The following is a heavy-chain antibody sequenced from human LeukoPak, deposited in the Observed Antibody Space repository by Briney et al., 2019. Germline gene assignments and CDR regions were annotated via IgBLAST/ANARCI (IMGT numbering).Heavy chain of an antibody. Sequence: TPSETLSLTCTVSGGSISSYYWSWIRQPPGKGLEWIGYIYYSGSTYYNPSLKSRVTISVDTSKNQFSLKLSSVTAADTAVYYCAREHGGYGDYVPDYWGQGTLVTVSS. CDR1: GGSISSYY. CDR2: IYYSGST. J-gene: IGHJ4*02. D-gene: IGHD4-17*01. CDR3: AREHGGYGDYVPDY. V-gene: IGHV4-59*12.